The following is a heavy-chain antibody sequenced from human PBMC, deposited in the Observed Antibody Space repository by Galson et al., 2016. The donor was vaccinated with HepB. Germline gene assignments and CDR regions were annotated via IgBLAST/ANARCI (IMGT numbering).Heavy chain of an antibody. CDR2: IKQDGSEK. V-gene: IGHV3-7*01. D-gene: IGHD3-16*01. Sequence: SLRLSCAASGFSFSSCWMSWVRQAPGNRLEWVANIKQDGSEKDYVHPLKGRFTISRDNAKNSLYLQLNSLRAEDTAVYYCAREDIGGFDPWGQGTLVTVSS. J-gene: IGHJ5*02. CDR1: GFSFSSCW. CDR3: AREDIGGFDP.